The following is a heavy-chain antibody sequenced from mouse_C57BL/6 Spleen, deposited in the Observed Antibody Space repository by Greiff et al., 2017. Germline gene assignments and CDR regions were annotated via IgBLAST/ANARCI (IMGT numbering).Heavy chain of an antibody. CDR1: GYTFTSYT. CDR2: INPSSGYT. J-gene: IGHJ2*01. V-gene: IGHV1-4*01. Sequence: VQLQQSGAELVRPGASVKMSCKASGYTFTSYTMHWVKQRPGQGLEWIGYINPSSGYTKYNQKFKDKATLTADKSSSTAYMQLSSLTSEDSAVYYCARKVAAQATFDYWGQGTTLTVSS. D-gene: IGHD3-2*02. CDR3: ARKVAAQATFDY.